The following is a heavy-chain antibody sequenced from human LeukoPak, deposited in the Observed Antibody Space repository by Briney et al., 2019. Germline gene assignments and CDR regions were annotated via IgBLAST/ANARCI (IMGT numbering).Heavy chain of an antibody. D-gene: IGHD2-2*01. V-gene: IGHV3-20*04. J-gene: IGHJ6*03. CDR2: INWNGGST. CDR3: ARRRVPAALSTDYYYYMDV. CDR1: GFTFDGYG. Sequence: PGGSLRLSCAASGFTFDGYGMSWVRHAARKGLEWVSGINWNGGSTVYADSVKGRFNISRDNAKNSLYLQMNSLRAEDTALYYCARRRVPAALSTDYYYYMDVWGKGTTVTVSS.